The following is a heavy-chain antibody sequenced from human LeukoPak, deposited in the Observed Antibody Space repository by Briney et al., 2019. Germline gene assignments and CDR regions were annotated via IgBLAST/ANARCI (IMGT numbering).Heavy chain of an antibody. CDR2: ISGSGGST. V-gene: IGHV3-23*01. CDR1: GFSFSSYG. D-gene: IGHD3-10*01. CDR3: AKDHSPFGSGSYSTRYYGMDV. Sequence: GSLRLSCAVSGFSFSSYGMSWVRQAPGKGLEWVAFISGSGGSTKYADSVKGRFAISRDNSKTTLYLQMNSLRAEDTAVYFCAKDHSPFGSGSYSTRYYGMDVWGQGTTVTVS. J-gene: IGHJ6*02.